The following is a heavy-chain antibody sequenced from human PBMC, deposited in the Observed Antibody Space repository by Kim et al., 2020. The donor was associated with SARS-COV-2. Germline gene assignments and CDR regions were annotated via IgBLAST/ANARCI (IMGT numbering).Heavy chain of an antibody. Sequence: SETLSLTCTVSGGSISSYYWSWIRQPPGKGLEWIGYIYYSGSTNYNPSLKSRVTISVDTSKNQFSLKLSSVTAADTAVYYCAREQIAAAGTLYYYYGMDVWGQGTTVTVSS. CDR2: IYYSGST. D-gene: IGHD6-13*01. CDR1: GGSISSYY. V-gene: IGHV4-59*01. CDR3: AREQIAAAGTLYYYYGMDV. J-gene: IGHJ6*02.